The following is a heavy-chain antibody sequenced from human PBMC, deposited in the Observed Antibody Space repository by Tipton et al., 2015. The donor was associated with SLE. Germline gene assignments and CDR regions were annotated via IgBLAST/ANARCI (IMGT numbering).Heavy chain of an antibody. J-gene: IGHJ4*02. CDR2: IYYSGGT. CDR3: ASARYDN. CDR1: GGSVSSGSYY. V-gene: IGHV4-61*01. Sequence: LRLSCTVSGGSVSSGSYYWSWIRQPPGKGLEWIGYIYYSGGTDYNPSLNSRVTISVDASKSQFSLNLRSVTAADTAVYYCASARYDNWGQGTLVTVSS.